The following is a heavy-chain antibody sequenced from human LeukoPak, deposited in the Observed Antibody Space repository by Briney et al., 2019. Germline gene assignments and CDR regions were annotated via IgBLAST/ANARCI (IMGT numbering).Heavy chain of an antibody. D-gene: IGHD6-25*01. CDR3: ARSERRAQKDTYYNHYYYMDV. Sequence: SETLSLTCVVSGGSISSHYWSWIRQPPGKGLERIGYIYFSGYTNHNPSLKSRVTISVDTSNNQFSLRLSSVTAADTAVYYCARSERRAQKDTYYNHYYYMDVWGKGTTVTVSS. CDR1: GGSISSHY. J-gene: IGHJ6*03. CDR2: IYFSGYT. V-gene: IGHV4-59*11.